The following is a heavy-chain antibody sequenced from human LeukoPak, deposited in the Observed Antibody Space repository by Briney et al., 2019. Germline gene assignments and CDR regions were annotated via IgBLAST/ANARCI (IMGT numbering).Heavy chain of an antibody. CDR1: GFTFSSHG. J-gene: IGHJ3*01. CDR2: IWYDGSEK. Sequence: GGSLRLSCAASGFTFSSHGMHWVRQAPGKGLEWVAVIWYDGSEKYYAESVKGRFTISRDNSKNMLYLQIYSLRTEDTALYYCARYGNLKVLDVWGQGTVVTVPS. CDR3: ARYGNLKVLDV. D-gene: IGHD1-14*01. V-gene: IGHV3-33*01.